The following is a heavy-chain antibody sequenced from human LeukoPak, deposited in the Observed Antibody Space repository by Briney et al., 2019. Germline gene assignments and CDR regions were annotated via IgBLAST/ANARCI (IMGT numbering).Heavy chain of an antibody. CDR1: GFTFSSYS. D-gene: IGHD6-19*01. CDR2: ISSSSSTI. J-gene: IGHJ3*02. Sequence: GGSLRLSCAASGFTFSSYSMNWVRQAPGKGLEWVSYISSSSSTIYYADSVKGRFTISRDNAKNSLYLQMNSLRAEDTAVYYCARDPPDSSGLGYAFDIWGQGTMVTVSS. CDR3: ARDPPDSSGLGYAFDI. V-gene: IGHV3-48*04.